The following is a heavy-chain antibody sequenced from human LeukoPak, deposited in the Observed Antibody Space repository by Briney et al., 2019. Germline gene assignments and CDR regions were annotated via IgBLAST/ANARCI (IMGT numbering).Heavy chain of an antibody. D-gene: IGHD1-26*01. V-gene: IGHV4-38-2*01. Sequence: SETLSLTCAVSGYSISSGYYWGWIRQPPGKGPEWIGSMYHSGGTYYNPSLKSRVTISVDTSKNQFSLKVASVTAADTAVYFCARTQSSGIVGATTQFEYWGQGTLVTVSS. CDR2: MYHSGGT. CDR3: ARTQSSGIVGATTQFEY. J-gene: IGHJ4*02. CDR1: GYSISSGYY.